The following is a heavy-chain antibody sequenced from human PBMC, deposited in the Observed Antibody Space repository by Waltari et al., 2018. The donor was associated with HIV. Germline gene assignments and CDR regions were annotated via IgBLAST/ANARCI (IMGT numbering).Heavy chain of an antibody. J-gene: IGHJ4*02. V-gene: IGHV3-15*01. CDR2: DGGTT. D-gene: IGHD3-22*01. CDR3: TTGKHNQDVLYYYDSSGYYYDYFDY. Sequence: DGGTTDYAAPVKGRFTISRDDSKNTLYLQMNSLKTEDTAVYYCTTGKHNQDVLYYYDSSGYYYDYFDYWGQGTLVTVSS.